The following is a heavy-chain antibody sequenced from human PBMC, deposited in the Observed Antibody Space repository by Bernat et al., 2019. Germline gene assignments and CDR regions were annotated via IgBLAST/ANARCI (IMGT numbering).Heavy chain of an antibody. V-gene: IGHV5-10-1*03. J-gene: IGHJ6*02. Sequence: EVQLVQSGAEVKKPGESLRISCKGSGYSFTSYWISWVRQMPGKGLEWMGRIDPSDSYTNYSPSFQGHVTISADKSISTAYLQWSSLKASDTAMYYCARQYCSSTSCYYYYGMDVWGRGTTVTVS. CDR2: IDPSDSYT. CDR3: ARQYCSSTSCYYYYGMDV. CDR1: GYSFTSYW. D-gene: IGHD2-2*01.